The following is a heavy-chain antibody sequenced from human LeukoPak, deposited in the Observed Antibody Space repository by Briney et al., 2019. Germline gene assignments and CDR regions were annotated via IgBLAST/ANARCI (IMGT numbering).Heavy chain of an antibody. CDR3: ARDQGDGYFDY. Sequence: GGSLRLSCAASGFTFSTYTMSWVRQAPGKGLEWVSYISGSGSNIYYADSVKGRFTISRDNARNSLYPQMNSLRDEDTAVYYCARDQGDGYFDYWGQGTLVTVSS. D-gene: IGHD1-26*01. CDR2: ISGSGSNI. CDR1: GFTFSTYT. J-gene: IGHJ4*02. V-gene: IGHV3-48*02.